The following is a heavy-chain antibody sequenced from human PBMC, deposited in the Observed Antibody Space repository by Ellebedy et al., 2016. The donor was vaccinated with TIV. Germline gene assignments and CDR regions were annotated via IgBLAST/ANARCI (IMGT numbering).Heavy chain of an antibody. J-gene: IGHJ4*02. Sequence: GESLKISCAASGFTFSSYAMHWVRQAPGKGLEWVSIIYSGGGTYYADSVKGRFTISRDNSKNTLYLQMNSLRVEDTAVYYCASRPNGDYHFLDYWGQGTLVTVS. CDR3: ASRPNGDYHFLDY. CDR1: GFTFSSYA. CDR2: IYSGGGT. V-gene: IGHV3-66*01. D-gene: IGHD4-17*01.